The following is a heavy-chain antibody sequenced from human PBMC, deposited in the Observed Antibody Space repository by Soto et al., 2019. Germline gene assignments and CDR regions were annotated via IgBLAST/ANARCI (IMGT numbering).Heavy chain of an antibody. J-gene: IGHJ4*02. CDR1: GGSISTGRYY. V-gene: IGHV4-31*03. D-gene: IGHD4-17*01. CDR3: ARGLSVTLFDN. Sequence: SETPSITCTVPGGSISTGRYYWTWIRQHPGKGLEWIGYIYYSGSTYYNPSLKSRVTISVDTSKNQFSLKLSSVTAADTAVYYCARGLSVTLFDNWGQGTLVTVS. CDR2: IYYSGST.